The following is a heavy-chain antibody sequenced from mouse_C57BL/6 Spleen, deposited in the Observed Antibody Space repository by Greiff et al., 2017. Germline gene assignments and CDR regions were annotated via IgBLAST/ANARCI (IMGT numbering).Heavy chain of an antibody. CDR1: GYTFTDYN. CDR3: ARRGRLLQLLYYFDY. CDR2: INPNNGGT. D-gene: IGHD1-2*01. Sequence: DVQLQESGPELVKPGASVKIPCKASGYTFTDYNMDWVKQSHGKSLEWIGDINPNNGGTIYNQKFKGKATLTVDKSSSTAYMELRSLTSEDTAVYYCARRGRLLQLLYYFDYWGQGTTLTVSS. V-gene: IGHV1-18*01. J-gene: IGHJ2*01.